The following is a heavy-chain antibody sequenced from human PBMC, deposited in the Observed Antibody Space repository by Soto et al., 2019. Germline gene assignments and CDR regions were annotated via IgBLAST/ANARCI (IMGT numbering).Heavy chain of an antibody. J-gene: IGHJ4*02. Sequence: ASVKVSCKASGYSFTSLDINWVRQTAGQGLEWMGWMQPSTGRTGYAQKFQGRVTMTRDTSINTAYMGLTTLTSDDTALYYCARGVSAGVDYWGQGTLVTVSS. CDR3: ARGVSAGVDY. CDR2: MQPSTGRT. D-gene: IGHD1-26*01. V-gene: IGHV1-8*01. CDR1: GYSFTSLD.